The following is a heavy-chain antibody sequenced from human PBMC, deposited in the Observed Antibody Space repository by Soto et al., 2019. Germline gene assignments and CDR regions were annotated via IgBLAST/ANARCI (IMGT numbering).Heavy chain of an antibody. J-gene: IGHJ4*02. D-gene: IGHD3-22*01. CDR2: ISGSGGST. V-gene: IGHV3-23*01. CDR3: AKDWSSRYYYAGSGYYSAYFDY. Sequence: LSLTCAASVFTFSNYWMSWVRQARVKGLEWVSAISGSGGSTYYADSVKGRFTISRDNSKNTLYLQMNSLSAEDTAVYYCAKDWSSRYYYAGSGYYSAYFDYWGQGTLVTVS. CDR1: VFTFSNYW.